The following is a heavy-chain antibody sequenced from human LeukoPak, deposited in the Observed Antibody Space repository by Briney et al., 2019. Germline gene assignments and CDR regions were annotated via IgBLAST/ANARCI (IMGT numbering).Heavy chain of an antibody. J-gene: IGHJ4*02. CDR3: AKARSPYTSSSGVDY. Sequence: GRSLRLSCAASGFTFSSYAMHWVRQAPGKGLEWLALISYDGSDKYYADSVKGRFTISRDNSKNTLSLQMNSLRAEDTALFYCAKARSPYTSSSGVDYWGQGTLVTVSS. V-gene: IGHV3-30*18. D-gene: IGHD6-6*01. CDR1: GFTFSSYA. CDR2: ISYDGSDK.